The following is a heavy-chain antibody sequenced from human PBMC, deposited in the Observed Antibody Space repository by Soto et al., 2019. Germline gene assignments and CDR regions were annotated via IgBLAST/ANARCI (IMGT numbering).Heavy chain of an antibody. Sequence: PGGSLRLSCAASGFTFSSYAMSWVRQAPGKGLEWVSAISGSGGSTYYADSVKGRFTISRDNSKNTLYLQMNSLRAEDTAVYYCAKSGPALSGWEREYFQHWGQGTLVTVSS. J-gene: IGHJ1*01. D-gene: IGHD6-19*01. V-gene: IGHV3-23*01. CDR3: AKSGPALSGWEREYFQH. CDR1: GFTFSSYA. CDR2: ISGSGGST.